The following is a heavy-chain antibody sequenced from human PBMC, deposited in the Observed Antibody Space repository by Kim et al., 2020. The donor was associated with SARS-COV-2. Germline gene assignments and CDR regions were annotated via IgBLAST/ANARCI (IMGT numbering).Heavy chain of an antibody. J-gene: IGHJ4*02. V-gene: IGHV4-39*01. Sequence: SETLSLTCTVSGGSISSSSDYWGWIRQPPGEGLEWIGNIYYSGTTYDSPSHKSRVTVSVNTSKNQFSLKLRSVTASDTAVYFCARLSGVSSAGGFDYWGQGTLVTVSS. CDR3: ARLSGVSSAGGFDY. CDR2: IYYSGTT. D-gene: IGHD2-8*02. CDR1: GGSISSSSDY.